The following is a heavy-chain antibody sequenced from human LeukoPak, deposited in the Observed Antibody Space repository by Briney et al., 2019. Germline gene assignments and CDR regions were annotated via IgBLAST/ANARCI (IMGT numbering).Heavy chain of an antibody. V-gene: IGHV4-59*11. CDR1: GGSISNHY. J-gene: IGHJ2*01. Sequence: SETLSLTCTVSGGSISNHYWNLIRQPPGKELEWIGYIYYSGSTNYNPSLKSRVSISVDTSKNQFSLRLSSVTAADTAVYYCARGLDGREYFDLWGRGTLVTVSS. CDR3: ARGLDGREYFDL. D-gene: IGHD5-24*01. CDR2: IYYSGST.